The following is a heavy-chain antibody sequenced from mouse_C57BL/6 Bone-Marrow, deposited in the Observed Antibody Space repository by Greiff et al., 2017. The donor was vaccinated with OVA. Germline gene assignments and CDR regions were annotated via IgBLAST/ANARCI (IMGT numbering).Heavy chain of an antibody. D-gene: IGHD1-1*01. CDR3: ARHVDYGSFFDY. CDR1: GFTFSSYG. CDR2: ISSGGSYT. V-gene: IGHV5-6*01. J-gene: IGHJ2*01. Sequence: EVHLVESGGDLVKPGGSLKLSCAASGFTFSSYGMSWVRQTPDKRLEWVATISSGGSYTYYPDSVKGRFTISRDNAKNTLYLQMSSLNSEYTAMYYCARHVDYGSFFDYWGQGTTLTVSS.